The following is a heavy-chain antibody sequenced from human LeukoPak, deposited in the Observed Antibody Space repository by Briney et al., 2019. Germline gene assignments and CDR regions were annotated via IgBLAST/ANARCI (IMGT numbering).Heavy chain of an antibody. CDR3: ARDPGFSSFDF. CDR1: GFTISNYW. J-gene: IGHJ4*02. D-gene: IGHD2-2*01. Sequence: PGRSLRLSCVVSGFTISNYWLTWVRQAPRKGLEFVANINQDGSVENYVDSVKGRFTISRVNAKNSLYLQMSSLRVDDTAIYYCARDPGFSSFDFWGQGALVSVSS. CDR2: INQDGSVE. V-gene: IGHV3-7*03.